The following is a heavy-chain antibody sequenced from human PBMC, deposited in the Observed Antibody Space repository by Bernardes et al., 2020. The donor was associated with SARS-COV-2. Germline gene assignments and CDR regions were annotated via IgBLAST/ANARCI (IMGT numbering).Heavy chain of an antibody. CDR3: SKGGYSGSSLYYYAMDV. CDR2: ISGRGGST. J-gene: IGHJ6*02. D-gene: IGHD1-26*01. V-gene: IGHV3-23*01. CDR1: GFTFSSYS. Sequence: GGSLRLSCAASGFTFSSYSMNWVRQAAGKGLEWVSAISGRGGSTEYADSVKGRFTISRDNSKNTLYLQMNSLRAEDTAVYYCSKGGYSGSSLYYYAMDVWGQGTTVTVSS.